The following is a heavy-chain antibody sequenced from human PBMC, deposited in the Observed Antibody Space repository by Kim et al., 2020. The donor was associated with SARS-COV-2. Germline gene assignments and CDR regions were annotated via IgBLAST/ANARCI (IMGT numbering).Heavy chain of an antibody. CDR3: ARHLADALEMATFDAFDI. D-gene: IGHD5-12*01. CDR2: IYYSGST. J-gene: IGHJ3*02. V-gene: IGHV4-39*01. Sequence: SETLSLTCTVSGGSISSSSYYWGWIRQPPGKGLEWIGSIYYSGSTYYNPSLKSRVTISVDTSKNQFTLKLSSVTAADTAVYYCARHLADALEMATFDAFDIWGQGTMVTVSS. CDR1: GGSISSSSYY.